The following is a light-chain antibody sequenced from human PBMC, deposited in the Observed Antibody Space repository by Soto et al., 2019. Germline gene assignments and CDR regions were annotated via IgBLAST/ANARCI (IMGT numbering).Light chain of an antibody. Sequence: QSVLTQPPSAPGTPGQRVTISCSGSSSNIGSNYVYWYQQLPGTAPKLLIYRNNQRPSGVPDRFSGSKSGTSASLAISGLRSEDESDYYCAAWDVSLSGLYVVGTGTKVTVL. CDR1: SSNIGSNY. J-gene: IGLJ1*01. V-gene: IGLV1-47*01. CDR2: RNN. CDR3: AAWDVSLSGLYV.